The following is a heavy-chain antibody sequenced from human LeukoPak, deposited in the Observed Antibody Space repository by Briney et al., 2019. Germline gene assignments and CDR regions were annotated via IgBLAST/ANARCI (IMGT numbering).Heavy chain of an antibody. CDR2: ISTSGST. CDR1: GGSISSRSYY. Sequence: SETLSLTCTVSGGSISSRSYYWTWIRQPAGKGLEWIGRISTSGSTNYNPSLKSRLTISIDTSKNQFSLNLSSVTAADTAVYYCVRQRVVGFYDPFDFWGQGTLVTVSS. V-gene: IGHV4-61*02. J-gene: IGHJ4*02. CDR3: VRQRVVGFYDPFDF. D-gene: IGHD2/OR15-2a*01.